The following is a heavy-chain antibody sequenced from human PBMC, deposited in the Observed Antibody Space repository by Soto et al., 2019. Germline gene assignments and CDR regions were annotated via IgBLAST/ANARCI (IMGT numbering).Heavy chain of an antibody. CDR2: IIPIFGTA. V-gene: IGHV1-69*06. Sequence: GASVKVFFKAYGGPFSSYAISLVRQAPGQGLEWMGGIIPIFGTANYSQKFQGRVTITADKSTSTAYMELSSLRSEDTAVYYCARDYGDGSGSYYARFDYWGQGTLVTVSS. D-gene: IGHD3-10*01. J-gene: IGHJ4*02. CDR3: ARDYGDGSGSYYARFDY. CDR1: GGPFSSYA.